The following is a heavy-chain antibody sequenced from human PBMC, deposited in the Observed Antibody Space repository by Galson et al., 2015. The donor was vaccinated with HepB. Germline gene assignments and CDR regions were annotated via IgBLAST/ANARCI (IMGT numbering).Heavy chain of an antibody. CDR3: AAKPGQVNFDY. J-gene: IGHJ4*02. CDR2: IVVGSGNR. V-gene: IGHV1-58*01. CDR1: GFTFTSSA. Sequence: SVKVSCKASGFTFTSSAVQWVRQARGQRLEWIGWIVVGSGNRNYAQKFQERVTITRDMSTSTAYMELSSLRSEDTAVYYCAAKPGQVNFDYWGQGTLVTVSS.